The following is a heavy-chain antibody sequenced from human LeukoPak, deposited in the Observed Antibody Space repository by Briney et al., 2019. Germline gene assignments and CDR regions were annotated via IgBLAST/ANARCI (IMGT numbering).Heavy chain of an antibody. Sequence: PGGSLRLSCAASGFTFSSYAMHWVRQAPGKGLEWVAVISYDGSNKYYADSVKGRFTVSRDNSKNTLYLQMNSLRAEDTAVYYCARSYYDSGGTTPSRYYFDYWGQGTLVTVSS. CDR3: ARSYYDSGGTTPSRYYFDY. D-gene: IGHD3-22*01. CDR2: ISYDGSNK. J-gene: IGHJ4*02. CDR1: GFTFSSYA. V-gene: IGHV3-30-3*01.